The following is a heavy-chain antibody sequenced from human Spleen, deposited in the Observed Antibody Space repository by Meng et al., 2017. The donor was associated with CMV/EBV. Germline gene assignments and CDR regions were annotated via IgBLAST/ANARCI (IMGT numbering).Heavy chain of an antibody. Sequence: SETLSLTCTVSGGSISSYYWSWIRQPPGKGLEWIGYIYYSGSTNYNPSLKSRVTISVDTSKNQFSLKLSSVTAADTAVYYCARFPGWYYYYGMDVWGQGTTVTVSS. V-gene: IGHV4-59*01. CDR3: ARFPGWYYYYGMDV. J-gene: IGHJ6*02. D-gene: IGHD2-15*01. CDR1: GGSISSYY. CDR2: IYYSGST.